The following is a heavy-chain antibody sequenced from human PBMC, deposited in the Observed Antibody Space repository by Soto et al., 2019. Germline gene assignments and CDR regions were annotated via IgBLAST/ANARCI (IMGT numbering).Heavy chain of an antibody. CDR1: GGSLSTNP. CDR2: TGSGTGPG. V-gene: IGHV1-69*06. D-gene: IGHD2-15*01. Sequence: QVQLVQSGTEVKKPGSSVKVSCKASGGSLSTNPISWVRQAPGQGLEWMGGTGSGTGPGNHAQKFQGRLTVTADKSTSTVYMVLTNLSSEDTAVYCVARRDSGGVYRFFDSWGQGTLVTVSS. CDR3: ARRDSGGVYRFFDS. J-gene: IGHJ4*02.